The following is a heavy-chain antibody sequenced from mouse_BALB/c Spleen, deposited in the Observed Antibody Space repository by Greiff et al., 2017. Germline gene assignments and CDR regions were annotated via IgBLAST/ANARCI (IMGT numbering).Heavy chain of an antibody. CDR1: GFNIKDYY. CDR2: IDPENGDT. J-gene: IGHJ2*01. D-gene: IGHD2-3*01. CDR3: NGNYDGYGFDY. Sequence: VQLKESGAELVRSGASVKLSCTASGFNIKDYYMHWVKQRPEQGLEWIGWIDPENGDTEYAPKFQGKATMTADTSSNTAYLQLSSLTSEDTAVYYCNGNYDGYGFDYWGQGTTLTVSS. V-gene: IGHV14-4*02.